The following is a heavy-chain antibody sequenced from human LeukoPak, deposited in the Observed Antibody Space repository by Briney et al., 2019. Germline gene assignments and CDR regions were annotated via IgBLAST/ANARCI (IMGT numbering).Heavy chain of an antibody. Sequence: GGSLRLSCAASGFTFDDYGMSWVRQAPGKGLEWVSGINWNGGSTGYADSVKGRFTISRDNAKNSLYLQMNSLRAEDTALYYCARRVRYYYDSSGYSDAFDIWGKGTTVTISS. D-gene: IGHD3-22*01. J-gene: IGHJ3*02. CDR1: GFTFDDYG. CDR3: ARRVRYYYDSSGYSDAFDI. V-gene: IGHV3-20*04. CDR2: INWNGGST.